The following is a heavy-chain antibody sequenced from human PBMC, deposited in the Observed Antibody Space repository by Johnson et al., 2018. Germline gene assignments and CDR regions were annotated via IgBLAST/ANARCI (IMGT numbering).Heavy chain of an antibody. J-gene: IGHJ1*01. CDR2: IKQDESEK. CDR1: KFTFSNHW. CDR3: ARASAGFQY. Sequence: EVQLVESGGGLVQPGGSLRLSCAASKFTFSNHWMSWVRQAPGKGLEWVANIKQDESEKYYVDSVKGRFTIFRDNAKNSLYLQMNRLRAEDTAIYYCARASAGFQYWGQGTLVTVSS. V-gene: IGHV3-7*04.